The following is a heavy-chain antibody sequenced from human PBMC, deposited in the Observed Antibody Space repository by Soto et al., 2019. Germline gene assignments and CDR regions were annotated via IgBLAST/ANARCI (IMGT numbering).Heavy chain of an antibody. J-gene: IGHJ6*03. CDR3: ARDLSWGSSWYGSMDV. CDR2: ISSSSSVI. V-gene: IGHV3-48*01. D-gene: IGHD6-13*01. CDR1: GFILSDCA. Sequence: EVQLVESGGGLVQPGGSLRLSCATSGFILSDCAMNWVRQAPGKGLEWVSYISSSSSVIDYADSVKGRFTVSRDNARNSLCLQVIRLTAEDTAVYYCARDLSWGSSWYGSMDVWGKGTTVTVS.